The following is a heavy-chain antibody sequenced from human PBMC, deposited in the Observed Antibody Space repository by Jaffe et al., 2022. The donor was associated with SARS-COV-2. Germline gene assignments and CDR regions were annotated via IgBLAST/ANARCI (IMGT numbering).Heavy chain of an antibody. V-gene: IGHV3-23*01. J-gene: IGHJ5*02. CDR1: GFTFSSYA. Sequence: EVQLLESGGGLVQPGGSLRLSCAASGFTFSSYAMSWVRQAPGKGLEWVSAISGSGGSTYYADSVKGRFTISRDNSKNTLYLQMNSLRAEDTAVYYCAKFNDEIVLMVYANNWFDPWGQGTLVTVSS. D-gene: IGHD2-8*01. CDR2: ISGSGGST. CDR3: AKFNDEIVLMVYANNWFDP.